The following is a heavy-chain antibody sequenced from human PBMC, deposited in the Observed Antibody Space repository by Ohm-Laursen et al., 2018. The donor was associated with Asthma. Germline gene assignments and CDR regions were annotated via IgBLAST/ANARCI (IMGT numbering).Heavy chain of an antibody. V-gene: IGHV3-15*01. D-gene: IGHD3-9*01. CDR3: TTSGFDWFSDG. CDR1: GYTFSRYS. J-gene: IGHJ4*02. Sequence: SLRLSCAASGYTFSRYSIHWVRQAPGKGLEWVGRIKSKTDGGTTDYAAPVKGRFTISRDDSKNTLYLQMNSLKTEDTAVYYCTTSGFDWFSDGWGQGTLVTVSS. CDR2: IKSKTDGGTT.